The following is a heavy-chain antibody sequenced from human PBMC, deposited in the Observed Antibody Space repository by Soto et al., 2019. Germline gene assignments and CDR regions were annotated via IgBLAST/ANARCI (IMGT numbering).Heavy chain of an antibody. CDR1: GFTFTDHY. Sequence: GGPLRLPCSASGFTFTDHYMYWVRQAPGKGLEWVGRGRNKVNNYIISYAASLNGRFIISRDDSKNLLYLQMNSLNSGDKAVYFCARLMRTSFDFWGRGTLVTVSS. J-gene: IGHJ4*02. CDR2: GRNKVNNYII. D-gene: IGHD2-8*01. CDR3: ARLMRTSFDF. V-gene: IGHV3-72*01.